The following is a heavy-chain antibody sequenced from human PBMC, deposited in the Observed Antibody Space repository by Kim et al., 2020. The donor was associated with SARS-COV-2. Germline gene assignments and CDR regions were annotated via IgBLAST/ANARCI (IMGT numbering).Heavy chain of an antibody. V-gene: IGHV3-21*01. CDR1: GFTFSSYS. CDR2: ISSSSSYI. Sequence: GGSLRLSCAASGFTFSSYSMNWVRQAPGKGLEWVSSISSSSSYIYYADSVKGRFTISRDNAKNSLYLQMNSLRAEDTAVYYCARPILSDAFDIWGQGTMVTVSS. D-gene: IGHD2-2*02. CDR3: ARPILSDAFDI. J-gene: IGHJ3*02.